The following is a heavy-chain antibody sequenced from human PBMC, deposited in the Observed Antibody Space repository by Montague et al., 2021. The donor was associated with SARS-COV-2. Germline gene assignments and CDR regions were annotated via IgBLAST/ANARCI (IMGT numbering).Heavy chain of an antibody. J-gene: IGHJ6*02. CDR3: SRGLPVTTLFYYFGMDV. D-gene: IGHD4-11*01. CDR1: GGSFSGNY. CDR2: INHYGST. Sequence: SETLSLTCAVYGGSFSGNYWSWIRQPPGKGLEWIGEINHYGSTNXNPSLKSRVTMSVDTSMNQFSLKLSSVNAADTAVYYCSRGLPVTTLFYYFGMDVWGQGTTVTVSS. V-gene: IGHV4-34*01.